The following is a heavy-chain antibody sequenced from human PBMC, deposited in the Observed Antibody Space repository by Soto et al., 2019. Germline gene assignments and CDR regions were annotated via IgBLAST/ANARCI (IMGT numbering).Heavy chain of an antibody. CDR3: AGDRGPSGGCYPYWFDP. CDR1: GGTFSSYA. CDR2: IIPIFGTA. J-gene: IGHJ5*02. Sequence: QVQLVQAGVEVKKPGSSVKVSCKASGGTFSSYAISWVRQAPGQGLEWMGGIIPIFGTANYAQKFQGRVTITADESTSTAYMELSSLGSEDTAVYCCAGDRGPSGGCYPYWFDPWGQGTLVTVSS. D-gene: IGHD3-22*01. V-gene: IGHV1-69*12.